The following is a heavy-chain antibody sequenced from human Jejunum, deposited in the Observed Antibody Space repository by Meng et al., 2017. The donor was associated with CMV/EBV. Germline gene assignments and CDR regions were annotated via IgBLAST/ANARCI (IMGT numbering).Heavy chain of an antibody. CDR1: GVTFNTYA. J-gene: IGHJ6*02. Sequence: SGVTFNTYAMTWVRQAPGKGLEWVSAISGSGGSTYYADSVKGRFTISRDNSKNTLYLQMNSLRAEDTAVYYCAKDSGWERTHGMDVWGQGTTVTVSS. V-gene: IGHV3-23*01. CDR3: AKDSGWERTHGMDV. CDR2: ISGSGGST. D-gene: IGHD1-26*01.